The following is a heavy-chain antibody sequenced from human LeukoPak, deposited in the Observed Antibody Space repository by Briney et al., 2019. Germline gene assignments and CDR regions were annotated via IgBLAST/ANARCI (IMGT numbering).Heavy chain of an antibody. CDR2: IHTSGST. Sequence: SETLSLTCAVYGGSFSGYYWSWTRQPAGKGLEWIGRIHTSGSTNYSPSLKSRVTMSVDTSKNQFSLKLSSVTAADTAVYYCARRLGRKFGERFYYYHYMDVWGKGTTVTISS. J-gene: IGHJ6*03. CDR1: GGSFSGYY. V-gene: IGHV4-59*10. D-gene: IGHD3-10*01. CDR3: ARRLGRKFGERFYYYHYMDV.